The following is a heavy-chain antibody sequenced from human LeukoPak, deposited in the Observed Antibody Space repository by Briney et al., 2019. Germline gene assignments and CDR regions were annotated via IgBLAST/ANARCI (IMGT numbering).Heavy chain of an antibody. CDR1: GYTFTGYY. CDR3: GRVVGLVAATDDAFDI. CDR2: INPNSGGT. V-gene: IGHV1-2*06. Sequence: ASVKVSCKASGYTFTGYYMHWVRQAPGQGLEWMGRINPNSGGTNYAQKFQGRVTMTRDTSISTAYMELSRLRSDDTAVYYCGRVVGLVAATDDAFDIWGQGTMVTVSS. J-gene: IGHJ3*02. D-gene: IGHD2-15*01.